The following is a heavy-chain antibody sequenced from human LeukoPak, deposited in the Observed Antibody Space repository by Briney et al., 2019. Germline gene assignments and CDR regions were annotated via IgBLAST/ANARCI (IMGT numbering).Heavy chain of an antibody. V-gene: IGHV1-2*02. Sequence: GASVKVCCEASGYTCTGYYMHWVRQAPGQGLEWMGWINPNSGGTNYAQKFQGRVTMTRDTSISTAYMELSRLRSDDTAVYYCARMVDWVAFDIWGQGTMVTVSS. CDR2: INPNSGGT. CDR1: GYTCTGYY. D-gene: IGHD2-15*01. J-gene: IGHJ3*02. CDR3: ARMVDWVAFDI.